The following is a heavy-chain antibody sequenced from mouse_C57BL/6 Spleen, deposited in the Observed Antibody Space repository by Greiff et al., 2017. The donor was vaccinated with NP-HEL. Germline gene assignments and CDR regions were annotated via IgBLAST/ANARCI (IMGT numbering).Heavy chain of an antibody. V-gene: IGHV5-9-1*02. CDR1: GFTFSSYA. D-gene: IGHD2-5*01. CDR2: ISSGGDYI. Sequence: EVQLVESGEGLVKPGGSLKLSCAASGFTFSSYAMSWVRQTPEKRLEWVAYISSGGDYIYYADTVQGRFAISRDHARNTLYLQMSSLKSEDTAMYYCTRGGDSNYIYYAMDYWGQGTSVTVSS. CDR3: TRGGDSNYIYYAMDY. J-gene: IGHJ4*01.